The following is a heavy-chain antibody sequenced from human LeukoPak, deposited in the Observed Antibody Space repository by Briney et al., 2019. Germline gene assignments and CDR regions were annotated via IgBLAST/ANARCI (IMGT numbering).Heavy chain of an antibody. CDR2: INSSGST. CDR3: ARDWAFDI. Sequence: PGGSLRLSCAASGFTVSSNYMSWVRQAPGKGLEWVSVINSSGSTYYADSVKGRFTISRDNSKNTLYLQMNSLRAEDAAVYYCARDWAFDIWGQGTMVTVSS. CDR1: GFTVSSNY. V-gene: IGHV3-66*03. J-gene: IGHJ3*02.